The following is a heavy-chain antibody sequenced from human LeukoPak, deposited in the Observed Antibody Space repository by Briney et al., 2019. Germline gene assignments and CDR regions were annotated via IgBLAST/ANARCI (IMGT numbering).Heavy chain of an antibody. J-gene: IGHJ4*02. CDR1: GFTFDDYA. Sequence: GRSLRLSCAASGFTFDDYAMHWVRQAPGKGLEWVSGISWNSGSIGYADSVKGRFAISRDNAKNSLYLQMNSLRAEDTAVYYCARDVGSSSVKNFDYWGQGTLVTVSS. CDR3: ARDVGSSSVKNFDY. CDR2: ISWNSGSI. V-gene: IGHV3-9*01. D-gene: IGHD6-6*01.